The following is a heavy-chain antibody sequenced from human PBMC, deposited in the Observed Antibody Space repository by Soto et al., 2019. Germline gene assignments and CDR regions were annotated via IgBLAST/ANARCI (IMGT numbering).Heavy chain of an antibody. V-gene: IGHV3-48*01. CDR1: GFTFSSYS. Sequence: GGSLRLSCAASGFTFSSYSMNWVRQAPGKGLEWVSYISSSSSTIYYADSVKGRFTISRDNAKNSLYLQMNSLRAEDTAVYYCARGRGYCSGGSCPLFDYWGQGTLVTVSS. CDR2: ISSSSSTI. J-gene: IGHJ4*02. CDR3: ARGRGYCSGGSCPLFDY. D-gene: IGHD2-15*01.